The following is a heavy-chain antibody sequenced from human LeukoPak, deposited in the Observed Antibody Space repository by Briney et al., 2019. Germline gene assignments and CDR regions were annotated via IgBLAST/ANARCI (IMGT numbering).Heavy chain of an antibody. V-gene: IGHV3-43D*03. CDR1: GFTFDDYA. CDR2: ISWDGGST. D-gene: IGHD2-2*01. CDR3: AKGDCSSTSCYPDY. J-gene: IGHJ4*02. Sequence: GGSLRLSCAASGFTFDDYAMHWVCQAPGKGLEWVSLISWDGGSTYYADSVKGRFTISRDNSKNSLYLQMNSLRAEDTALYYCAKGDCSSTSCYPDYWGQGTLVTVSS.